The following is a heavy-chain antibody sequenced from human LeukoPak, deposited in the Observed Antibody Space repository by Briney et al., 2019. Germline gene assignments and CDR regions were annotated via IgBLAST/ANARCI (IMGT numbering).Heavy chain of an antibody. CDR1: GFTFTSYS. CDR3: ARGQVEGATNYYYYYMDV. J-gene: IGHJ6*03. V-gene: IGHV3-21*01. D-gene: IGHD1-26*01. CDR2: ISSSSSYI. Sequence: GGSLRLSCAASGFTFTSYSMNWVRQAPGKWLEWVSSISSSSSYIYYADSVKGRFTISRDNAKNSLYLQMNSLRAEDTAVYYCARGQVEGATNYYYYYMDVWGKGTTVTVSS.